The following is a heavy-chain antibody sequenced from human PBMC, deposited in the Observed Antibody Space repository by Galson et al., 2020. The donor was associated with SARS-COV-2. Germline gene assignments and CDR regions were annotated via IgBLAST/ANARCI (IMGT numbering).Heavy chain of an antibody. J-gene: IGHJ3*02. V-gene: IGHV3-21*01. Sequence: NSGGSLRLSCAASGFTFSSYSMNWVRQAPGKGLEWVSSISSSSYIYYADSVKGRFTISRDNAKNSLYLQMNSLRAEDTAVYYCARGLGLFGAGTTDAFDIWGQGTMVTVSS. CDR3: ARGLGLFGAGTTDAFDI. CDR1: GFTFSSYS. CDR2: ISSSSYI. D-gene: IGHD1-7*01.